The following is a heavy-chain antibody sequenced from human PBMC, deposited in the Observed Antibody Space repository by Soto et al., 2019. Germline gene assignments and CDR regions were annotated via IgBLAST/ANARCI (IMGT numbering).Heavy chain of an antibody. J-gene: IGHJ3*02. CDR1: GGSFSGYY. CDR2: IYYSGST. V-gene: IGHV4-34*09. CDR3: ARGAAVNPFDI. D-gene: IGHD2-15*01. Sequence: TLSLTCAVYGGSFSGYYWSWIRQPPGKGLEWIGYIYYSGSTYYNPSLKSRVTISVDTSKNQFSLKLSSVTAADTAVYYCARGAAVNPFDIWGQGTMVTV.